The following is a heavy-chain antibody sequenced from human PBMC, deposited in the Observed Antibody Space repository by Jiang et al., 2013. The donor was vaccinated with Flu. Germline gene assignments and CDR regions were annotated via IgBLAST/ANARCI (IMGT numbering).Heavy chain of an antibody. CDR1: GYSFTSYW. CDR2: IYPGDSDT. CDR3: ASPYYYDSSGYLTGAFDI. V-gene: IGHV5-51*03. Sequence: GAEVKKPGESLKISCKGSGYSFTSYWIGWVRQMPRKGLEWMGIIYPGDSDTRYSPSFQGQVTISADKSISTAYLQWSSLKASDTAMYYCASPYYYDSSGYLTGAFDIWGQGTMVTVSS. D-gene: IGHD3-22*01. J-gene: IGHJ3*02.